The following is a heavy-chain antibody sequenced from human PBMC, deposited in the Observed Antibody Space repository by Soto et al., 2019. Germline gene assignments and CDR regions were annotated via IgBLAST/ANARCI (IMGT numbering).Heavy chain of an antibody. V-gene: IGHV1-46*01. J-gene: IGHJ3*02. Sequence: ASVKVACKASGYTFTSYYMHWVGQAPGQGLEWMGIINPSGGSTSYAQKFQGRVTMTRDTSTSTVYMELSSLSSEDPAVYYCPTNQVHYYDTTGYLGPFDAFYIWGQGTMVTVSS. CDR2: INPSGGST. CDR1: GYTFTSYY. D-gene: IGHD3-22*01. CDR3: PTNQVHYYDTTGYLGPFDAFYI.